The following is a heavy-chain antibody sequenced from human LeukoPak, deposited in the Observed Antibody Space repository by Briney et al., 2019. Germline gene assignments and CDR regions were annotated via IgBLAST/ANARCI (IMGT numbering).Heavy chain of an antibody. D-gene: IGHD3-16*01. CDR3: ARMGGLASDY. Sequence: GGSLRLSCAASGFTVSSNYMSWVRQAPGKGLEWVSSISSSSSYIYYADSVKGRFTISRDNAKNSLYLQMNSLRAEDTAVYYCARMGGLASDYWGQGTLVTVSS. J-gene: IGHJ4*02. CDR2: ISSSSSYI. V-gene: IGHV3-21*01. CDR1: GFTVSSNY.